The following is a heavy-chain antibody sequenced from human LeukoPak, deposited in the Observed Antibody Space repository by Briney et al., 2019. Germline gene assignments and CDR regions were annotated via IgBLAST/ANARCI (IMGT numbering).Heavy chain of an antibody. Sequence: SQTLSLTCAVSGGSISSGGYSWSWIRQPPGKGLEWIGYIYHSGSTCYNPSLKSRVTISVDRSKNQFSLKLSSVTAADTAVYYCARTCYDFWSGYYTEAGWFDPWGQGTLVTVSS. CDR1: GGSISSGGYS. D-gene: IGHD3-3*01. V-gene: IGHV4-30-2*01. J-gene: IGHJ5*02. CDR2: IYHSGST. CDR3: ARTCYDFWSGYYTEAGWFDP.